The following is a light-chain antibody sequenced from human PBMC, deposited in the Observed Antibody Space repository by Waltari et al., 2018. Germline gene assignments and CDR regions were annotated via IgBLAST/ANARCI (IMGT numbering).Light chain of an antibody. CDR3: ATWDDSLNGWV. CDR1: STTLPTY. V-gene: IGLV1-47*01. J-gene: IGLJ3*02. CDR2: KDY. Sequence: QSVLTQPPSASGAPGQAVSISCSGGSTTLPTYVFWYQPSPGTAPKLIVYKDYQRPSGVPDRFSASKSGTSASLAISGLRSDDEADYYCATWDDSLNGWVFGGGTKLTVL.